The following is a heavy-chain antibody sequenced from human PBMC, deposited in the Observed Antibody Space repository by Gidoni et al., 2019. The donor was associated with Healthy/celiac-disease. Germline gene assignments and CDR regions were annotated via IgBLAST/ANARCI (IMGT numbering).Heavy chain of an antibody. Sequence: EVQLVDPVGGLVQSGGSLRLSCAASGFTFSSYSMNWVRQAPGKGLEWVSYISSSSSTIYYADSVKGRFTISRDNAKNSLYLQMNSLRAEDTAVYYCARGSQGNYWTYGMDVWGQGTTVTVSS. J-gene: IGHJ6*02. CDR1: GFTFSSYS. CDR3: ARGSQGNYWTYGMDV. V-gene: IGHV3-48*01. CDR2: ISSSSSTI. D-gene: IGHD1-7*01.